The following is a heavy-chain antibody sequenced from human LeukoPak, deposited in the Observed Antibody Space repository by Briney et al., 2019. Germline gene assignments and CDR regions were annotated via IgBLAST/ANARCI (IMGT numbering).Heavy chain of an antibody. CDR3: ARDGSGSYYPYYYYGMDV. V-gene: IGHV3-33*01. Sequence: GGSLRLSCAASGFTFSSYGMHWVRQAPGKGLEWVAVIWYDGSNKYYADSVKGRFTISRDNSKNTLYLQMNSLRAEDTAVYYCARDGSGSYYPYYYYGMDVWGQGTTVTVSS. CDR1: GFTFSSYG. D-gene: IGHD3-10*01. J-gene: IGHJ6*02. CDR2: IWYDGSNK.